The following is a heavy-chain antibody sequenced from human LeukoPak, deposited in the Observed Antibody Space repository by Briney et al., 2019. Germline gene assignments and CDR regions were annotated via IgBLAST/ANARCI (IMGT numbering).Heavy chain of an antibody. J-gene: IGHJ6*03. V-gene: IGHV4-4*09. CDR2: IYTSGST. D-gene: IGHD3-3*01. Sequence: PSETLSLTCTVSGGSISSYYGSWIRQPPGKGVEWLGYIYTSGSTNYNPSLKSRVTISVDTSKHQFSLKLSSVTAADTAVYYCARHLYDFWSGHYYMGVWGKGTTVTVSS. CDR3: ARHLYDFWSGHYYMGV. CDR1: GGSISSYY.